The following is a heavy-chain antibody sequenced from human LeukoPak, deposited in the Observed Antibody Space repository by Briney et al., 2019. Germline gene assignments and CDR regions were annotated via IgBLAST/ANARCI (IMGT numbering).Heavy chain of an antibody. CDR1: GFTFSSYA. D-gene: IGHD6-13*01. CDR3: ARDPYSSSWLDY. CDR2: ISYDGSNK. J-gene: IGHJ4*02. Sequence: GGSLRLSCAASGFTFSSYAMHWVRQAPGKGLEWVAVISYDGSNKYYADSVKGRFTISRDNSKNTLYLQMNSLRAEDTAVYYCARDPYSSSWLDYWGQGTLVTVPS. V-gene: IGHV3-30*04.